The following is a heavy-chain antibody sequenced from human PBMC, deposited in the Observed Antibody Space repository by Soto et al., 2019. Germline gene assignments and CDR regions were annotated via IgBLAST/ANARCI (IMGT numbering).Heavy chain of an antibody. D-gene: IGHD6-13*01. CDR2: ISYDGSNK. Sequence: GGSLRLSCAASGFTFSSYAMHWVRQAPGKGLEWVAVISYDGSNKYYADSVKGRFTISRDNSKNTLYLQMNSLRAEDTAVYYCARGHIAAAGPALYYYYYGMDVWGQGTTVTVSS. CDR1: GFTFSSYA. J-gene: IGHJ6*02. CDR3: ARGHIAAAGPALYYYYYGMDV. V-gene: IGHV3-30-3*01.